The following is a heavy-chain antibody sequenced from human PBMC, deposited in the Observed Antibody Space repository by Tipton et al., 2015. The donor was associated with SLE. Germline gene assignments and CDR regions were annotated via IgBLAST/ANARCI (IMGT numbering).Heavy chain of an antibody. CDR3: ARVQQLVRRGSPWFDP. D-gene: IGHD6-13*01. Sequence: TLSLTCTVSGDSISSHYWSWIRQPPGKGLEWIGYFYYSGSTNYNPSLKSRVTISVDTSKNQFSLRLSSVTAADTAVYYCARVQQLVRRGSPWFDPWGQGTLVTVSS. CDR1: GDSISSHY. CDR2: FYYSGST. J-gene: IGHJ5*02. V-gene: IGHV4-59*11.